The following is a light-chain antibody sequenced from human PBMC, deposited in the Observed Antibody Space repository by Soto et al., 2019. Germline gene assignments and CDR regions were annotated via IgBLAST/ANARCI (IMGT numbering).Light chain of an antibody. Sequence: EIVLTQSPGTLSLSPGERATLSCRASQSVSSSYLAWYQQKPGQAPRLLIYGAYTRATGIPARFSGSGSGTEFTLTISSLQSEDFAVYYCHQYDNWPKTFGQGTRLEIK. CDR3: HQYDNWPKT. V-gene: IGKV3-15*01. CDR1: QSVSSSY. J-gene: IGKJ5*01. CDR2: GAY.